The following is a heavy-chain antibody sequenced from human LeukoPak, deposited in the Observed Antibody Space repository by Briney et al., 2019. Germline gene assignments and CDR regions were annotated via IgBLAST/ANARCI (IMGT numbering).Heavy chain of an antibody. J-gene: IGHJ4*02. Sequence: SETLSLTCTVSGDSISGFYWSWIRQPPGKGLEWIGYIYYSGSTNYNPSLKSRVTISVDTSKNQFSLKLSSVTAADTAVYYCARYGYDYSMDYWGQGTLVTVSS. CDR3: ARYGYDYSMDY. V-gene: IGHV4-59*08. CDR2: IYYSGST. CDR1: GDSISGFY. D-gene: IGHD5-18*01.